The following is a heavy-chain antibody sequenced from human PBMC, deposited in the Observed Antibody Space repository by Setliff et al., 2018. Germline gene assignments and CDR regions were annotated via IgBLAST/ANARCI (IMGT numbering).Heavy chain of an antibody. Sequence: SETLSLTCTVSDGSISNAYWSWIRQSPGKGLEWIGYIYDTGSTNSDPSLKSRVTMSVDTSKNQVSLKMTSVTAADTAVHYCARHGPTRTDSWFDSFDVWGQGTKVT. V-gene: IGHV4-59*08. CDR3: ARHGPTRTDSWFDSFDV. J-gene: IGHJ3*01. CDR2: IYDTGST. CDR1: DGSISNAY. D-gene: IGHD3-10*01.